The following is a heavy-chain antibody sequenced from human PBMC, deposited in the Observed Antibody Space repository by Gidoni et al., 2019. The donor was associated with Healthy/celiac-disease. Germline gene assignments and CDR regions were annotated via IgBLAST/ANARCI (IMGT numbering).Heavy chain of an antibody. CDR2: IYSGGST. CDR1: GFTVSSNY. Sequence: EVQLVESGGGLVQPGGSLRLSCAASGFTVSSNYMSWVRQAPGKGLEWVSVIYSGGSTYYADSVKGRFTISRDNSKNTLYLQMNSLRAEDTAVYYCARSQNDRFNYYYYYMDVWGKGTTVTVSS. J-gene: IGHJ6*03. CDR3: ARSQNDRFNYYYYYMDV. D-gene: IGHD3-3*01. V-gene: IGHV3-66*02.